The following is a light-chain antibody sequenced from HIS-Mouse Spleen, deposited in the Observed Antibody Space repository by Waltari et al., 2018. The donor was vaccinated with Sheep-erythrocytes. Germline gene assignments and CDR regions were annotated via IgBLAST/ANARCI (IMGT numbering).Light chain of an antibody. V-gene: IGLV1-40*01. CDR3: CSYAGSYNYV. CDR2: DVS. Sequence: QSVLTQPPSVSGAPGQRVTISCTGSSSNIGAGYDVHWYQQHPGKAPQLMIYDVSKRPSGVPDRFSGSKSGNTASLTISGLQAEDEADYYCCSYAGSYNYVFGTGTKVTVL. J-gene: IGLJ1*01. CDR1: SSNIGAGYD.